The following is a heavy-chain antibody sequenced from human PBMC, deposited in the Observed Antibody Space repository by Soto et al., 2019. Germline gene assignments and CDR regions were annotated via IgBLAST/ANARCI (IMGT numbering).Heavy chain of an antibody. CDR3: AKRGDILDVSSSFVGYGMDV. J-gene: IGHJ6*02. CDR1: GFTFRIYA. CDR2: IRGNGAGI. D-gene: IGHD2-15*01. V-gene: IGHV3-23*01. Sequence: PXGSLRLSCVASGFTFRIYAMTWVRQAPGKGLEWVARIRGNGAGISYADSVKGRFTISRDNSKNTVYLQMNSLRADDTAVYFCAKRGDILDVSSSFVGYGMDVWGQGTTVTVSS.